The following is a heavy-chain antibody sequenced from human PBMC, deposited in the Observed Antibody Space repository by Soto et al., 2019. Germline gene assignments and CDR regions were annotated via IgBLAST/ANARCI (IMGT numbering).Heavy chain of an antibody. Sequence: PGGSLRLSCAASGFTFSSYGMHWVRQAPGKGLEWVAVIWYDGSNKYYADSVKGRFTISRDNSKNTLYLQMNSLRAEDTAVYYCAREARGYYDSSGYYLDYWGQGTLVTV. V-gene: IGHV3-33*01. D-gene: IGHD3-22*01. J-gene: IGHJ4*02. CDR3: AREARGYYDSSGYYLDY. CDR2: IWYDGSNK. CDR1: GFTFSSYG.